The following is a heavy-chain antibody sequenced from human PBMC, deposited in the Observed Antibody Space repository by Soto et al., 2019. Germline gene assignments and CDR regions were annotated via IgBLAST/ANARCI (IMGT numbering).Heavy chain of an antibody. CDR1: GGSISSYY. V-gene: IGHV4-59*01. Sequence: PSETLSLTCTVSGGSISSYYWSWIRQPPGKGLEWIGYIYYSGSTNYNPSLKSRVTISVDTSKNQFSLKLSSVTAADTAVYYCAISSGWYGGYFDYWGQGTLVTVS. CDR2: IYYSGST. J-gene: IGHJ4*02. D-gene: IGHD6-19*01. CDR3: AISSGWYGGYFDY.